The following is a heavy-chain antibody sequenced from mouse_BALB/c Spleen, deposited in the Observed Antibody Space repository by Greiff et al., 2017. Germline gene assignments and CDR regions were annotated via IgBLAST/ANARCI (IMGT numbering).Heavy chain of an antibody. CDR3: ARPARVPWFAY. CDR2: INPSSGYT. Sequence: VKLMESAAELARPGASVKMSCKASGYTFTSYTMHWVKQRPGQGLEWIGYINPSSGYTEYNQKFKDKTTLTADKSSSTAYMQLSSLTSEDSAVYYCARPARVPWFAYWGQGTLVTVSA. D-gene: IGHD3-1*01. CDR1: GYTFTSYT. J-gene: IGHJ3*01. V-gene: IGHV1-4*02.